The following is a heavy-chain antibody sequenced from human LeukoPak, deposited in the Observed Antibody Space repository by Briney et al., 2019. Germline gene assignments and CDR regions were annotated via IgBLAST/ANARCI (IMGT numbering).Heavy chain of an antibody. CDR1: GFTFGDYA. CDR2: IRTKTNGGTT. D-gene: IGHD3-22*01. Sequence: GGSLRLSCTASGFTFGDYAITWVRQAPGKGLEWVGFIRTKTNGGTTEDAASVKGRFTISRDDSKSIAYLQMNNLKTEDTAVYYCSRVKHSSGYSTFDYWGQGTLVTVSS. V-gene: IGHV3-49*04. J-gene: IGHJ4*02. CDR3: SRVKHSSGYSTFDY.